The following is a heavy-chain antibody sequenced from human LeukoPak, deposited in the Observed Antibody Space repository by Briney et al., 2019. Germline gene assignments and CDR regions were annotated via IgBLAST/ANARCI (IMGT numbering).Heavy chain of an antibody. D-gene: IGHD4-17*01. CDR3: ASRDDSGPY. V-gene: IGHV4/OR15-8*01. CDR2: VSHTGRT. Sequence: SETLSLTCVVSGGSIYSPNWWTWVRQPPGKGLEWIGEVSHTGRTNYHPSLQGRVTISLDESKNHFSLRVTSMTAADTAVYYCASRDDSGPYWGQGTLVTVSS. J-gene: IGHJ4*02. CDR1: GGSIYSPNW.